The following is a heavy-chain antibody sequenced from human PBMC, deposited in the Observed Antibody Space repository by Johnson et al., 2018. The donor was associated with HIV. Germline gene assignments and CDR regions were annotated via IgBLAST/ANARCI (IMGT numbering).Heavy chain of an antibody. CDR2: ISYDGSIK. D-gene: IGHD2-8*01. J-gene: IGHJ3*02. CDR3: ARNSGNGLVLRGDAFDM. Sequence: QEKLVESGGGVVQPGKSLRLSCAASGFTFSSSAMHWVRQAPGQGLQWVALISYDGSIKYFAESVKGRFTISRDNSKNTLHLQMNSLRPEDTAVYYCARNSGNGLVLRGDAFDMWGQGTMVTVSS. V-gene: IGHV3-30-3*01. CDR1: GFTFSSSA.